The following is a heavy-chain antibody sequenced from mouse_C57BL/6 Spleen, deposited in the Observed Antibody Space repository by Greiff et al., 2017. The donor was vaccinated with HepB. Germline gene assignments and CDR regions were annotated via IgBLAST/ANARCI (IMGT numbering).Heavy chain of an antibody. Sequence: QQEVKLSGPGLVAPSQSLSITCTVSGFSLTSYGVHWVRQPPGKGLEWLVVIWSDGSTTYNSALKSRLSISKDNSKSQVFLKMNSLQTDDTAMYYCARHVDYDGGAMDYWGQGTSVTVSS. CDR1: GFSLTSYG. V-gene: IGHV2-6-1*01. D-gene: IGHD2-4*01. CDR3: ARHVDYDGGAMDY. J-gene: IGHJ4*01. CDR2: IWSDGST.